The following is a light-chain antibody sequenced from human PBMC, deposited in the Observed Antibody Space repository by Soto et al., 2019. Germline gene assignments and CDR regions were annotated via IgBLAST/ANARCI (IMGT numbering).Light chain of an antibody. Sequence: PGERATLSCRASQSISSSHLAWYQQRPGQAPRLLIYGASSRAIGIPDRFSGSGSGTDFTLTISRLEPEDFALYHCQHYDNSPVAFGGGTKVEIK. J-gene: IGKJ4*01. CDR1: QSISSSH. V-gene: IGKV3-20*01. CDR2: GAS. CDR3: QHYDNSPVA.